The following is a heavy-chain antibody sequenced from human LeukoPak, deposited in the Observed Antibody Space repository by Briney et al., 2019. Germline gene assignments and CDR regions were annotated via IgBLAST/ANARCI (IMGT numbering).Heavy chain of an antibody. Sequence: SETLSLTCIVSGGSISGYNCNWVRQPAGKGLEWIGHVSSSGSPTYNPSLTSRVTISVDTSKNQFSLKLSSVTAADTAVYYCASGIAARFYYYYMDVWGKGTTVTVSS. CDR3: ASGIAARFYYYYMDV. D-gene: IGHD6-6*01. V-gene: IGHV4-4*07. J-gene: IGHJ6*03. CDR1: GGSISGYN. CDR2: VSSSGSP.